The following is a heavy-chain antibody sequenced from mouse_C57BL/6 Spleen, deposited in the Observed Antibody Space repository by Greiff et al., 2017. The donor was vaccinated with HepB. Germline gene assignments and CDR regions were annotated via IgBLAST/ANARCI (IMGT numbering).Heavy chain of an antibody. V-gene: IGHV1-64*01. CDR1: GYTFTSYW. J-gene: IGHJ4*01. D-gene: IGHD1-1*01. Sequence: QVHVKQPGAELVKPGASVKLSCKASGYTFTSYWMHWVKQRPGQGLEWIGMIHPNSGSTNYNEKFKSKATLTVDKSSSTAYMQLSSLTSEDSAVYYGARSLRSMDYWGQGTSVTVSS. CDR2: IHPNSGST. CDR3: ARSLRSMDY.